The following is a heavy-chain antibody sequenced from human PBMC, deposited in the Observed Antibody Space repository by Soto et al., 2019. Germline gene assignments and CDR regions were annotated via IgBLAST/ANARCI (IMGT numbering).Heavy chain of an antibody. CDR3: ATTFDYNGYFDP. J-gene: IGHJ5*02. CDR2: ISAYNGNT. Sequence: ASVKVSCKASGYTFTSYGISWGRQAPGQGLEWMGWISAYNGNTNYAQKLQGRVTMTTDTSTSTAYLQWSSLKASDTAIYYCATTFDYNGYFDPWGQGTQVTVSS. CDR1: GYTFTSYG. D-gene: IGHD4-4*01. V-gene: IGHV1-18*04.